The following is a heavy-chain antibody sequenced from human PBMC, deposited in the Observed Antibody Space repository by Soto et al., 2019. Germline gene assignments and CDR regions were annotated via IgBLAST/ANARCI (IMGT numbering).Heavy chain of an antibody. V-gene: IGHV3-48*01. D-gene: IGHD4-17*01. CDR2: ISSTSNTI. J-gene: IGHJ4*02. CDR1: GFTFSNYN. Sequence: VQLVESGGGLQQPGGSLRLSCAASGFTFSNYNMNWVRQAPGKGLEWVSYISSTSNTIYYGDSVKGRFTISRDNAKNSLYLQMDSLRAEDTAVYYCTIDDYGDYDQDDYWGQGTLVTVSS. CDR3: TIDDYGDYDQDDY.